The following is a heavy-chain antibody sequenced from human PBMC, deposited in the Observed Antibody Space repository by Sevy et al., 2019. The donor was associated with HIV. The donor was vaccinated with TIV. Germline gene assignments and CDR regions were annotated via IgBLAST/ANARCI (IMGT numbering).Heavy chain of an antibody. J-gene: IGHJ6*02. Sequence: GGSLRLSCVASGFTFSSYEMNWVRQAPGKGLEWVSYISSSGSTTYYADSVRGRFTISRDDAKKSLYLQMNSLRAEDTAVYYCAKRGGQYDLGMDVWGQGTTVTVSS. CDR2: ISSSGSTT. CDR1: GFTFSSYE. V-gene: IGHV3-48*03. D-gene: IGHD3-3*01. CDR3: AKRGGQYDLGMDV.